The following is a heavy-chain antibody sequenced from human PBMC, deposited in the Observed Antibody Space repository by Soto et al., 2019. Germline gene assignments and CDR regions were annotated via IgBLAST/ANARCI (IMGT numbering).Heavy chain of an antibody. CDR1: GDSVSSYW. CDR2: ISAYNGNT. J-gene: IGHJ6*02. Sequence: GESLKISGKASGDSVSSYWIGWVRQAPGQGLEWMGWISAYNGNTKYAQKLQGRVTMTTDTSTSTAYMELRSLRSDDTAVYYCARRAPPMDVWGQGTTVTVSS. V-gene: IGHV1-18*04. CDR3: ARRAPPMDV.